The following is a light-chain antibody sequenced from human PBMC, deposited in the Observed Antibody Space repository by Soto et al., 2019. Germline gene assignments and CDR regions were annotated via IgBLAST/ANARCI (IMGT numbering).Light chain of an antibody. CDR3: QQGESFTLT. J-gene: IGKJ4*01. Sequence: DIQMTQSPSFVSAFVGDRVTITCRTSQGIGSWLAWYQQKPGKAPNLLIYAASTLQSGVPSRFSGSRSGTDFTLTITSLQPEDFATYYCQQGESFTLTFGGGTKVEMK. CDR1: QGIGSW. V-gene: IGKV1-12*01. CDR2: AAS.